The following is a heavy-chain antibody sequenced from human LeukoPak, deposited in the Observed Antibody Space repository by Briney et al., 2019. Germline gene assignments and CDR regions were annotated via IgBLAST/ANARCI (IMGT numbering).Heavy chain of an antibody. CDR2: LSGSGGST. V-gene: IGHV3-23*01. CDR1: GFTFNSYA. Sequence: WGSLRLSCAASGFTFNSYALSWVRPAPGKGLEWISALSGSGGSTYHADSVKGRFTIARDNSKNTLDLQMHSLRAEDTAVYYCAKDHAGYGMDVWGQGTTVTVSS. CDR3: AKDHAGYGMDV. J-gene: IGHJ6*02.